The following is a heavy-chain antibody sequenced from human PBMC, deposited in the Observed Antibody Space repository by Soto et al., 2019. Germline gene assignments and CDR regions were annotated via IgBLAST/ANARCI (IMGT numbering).Heavy chain of an antibody. CDR1: GFSLSTSGVG. D-gene: IGHD3-10*01. J-gene: IGHJ5*02. Sequence: QITLKESGPTLVKPTQTLTLTCTFSGFSLSTSGVGVGWIRQPPGKALEWLALIYWDDDKRYSPSLKSRLTITKDTSKNQVVLTMTNMDPVDTATYYCAHSRLWFWELSLSWFDPWGQGTLVTVSS. CDR3: AHSRLWFWELSLSWFDP. CDR2: IYWDDDK. V-gene: IGHV2-5*02.